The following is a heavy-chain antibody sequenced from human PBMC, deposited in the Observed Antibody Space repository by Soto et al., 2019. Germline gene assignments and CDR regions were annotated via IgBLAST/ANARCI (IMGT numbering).Heavy chain of an antibody. V-gene: IGHV3-49*04. CDR2: IRSKAYGGTT. CDR3: TRDTDDSSGYYDY. D-gene: IGHD3-22*01. Sequence: HPGGSLRLSCTASGFTFGDYAMSWVRQAPGKGLEWVGFIRSKAYGGTTEYAASVKGRFTISRDDSKSIAYLQMNSLKTEDTAVYYCTRDTDDSSGYYDYWGQGTLVTVSS. CDR1: GFTFGDYA. J-gene: IGHJ4*02.